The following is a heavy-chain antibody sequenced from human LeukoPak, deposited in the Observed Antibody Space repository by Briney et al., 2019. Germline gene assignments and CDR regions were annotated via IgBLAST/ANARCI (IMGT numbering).Heavy chain of an antibody. V-gene: IGHV3-30*04. CDR3: AKLCKRWHNLGCWFDP. CDR2: ISYDGSNK. CDR1: GFTFSSYA. J-gene: IGHJ5*02. Sequence: PGGSLRLSCAASGFTFSSYAMHWVRQAPGKGLEWVAVISYDGSNKYYADSVKGRFTISRDNSKNTLYLQMNSLRAEDTAVYYCAKLCKRWHNLGCWFDPWGQGTLVTVSS. D-gene: IGHD5-24*01.